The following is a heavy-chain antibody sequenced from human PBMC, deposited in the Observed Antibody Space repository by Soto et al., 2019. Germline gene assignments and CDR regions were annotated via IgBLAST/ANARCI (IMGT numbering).Heavy chain of an antibody. J-gene: IGHJ4*02. CDR2: INDSGST. V-gene: IGHV4-34*01. D-gene: IGHD3-22*01. CDR3: ASEPYYYDSSGYYPPRSSFDY. Sequence: PSETLSLTCAVYGGSFSGYYWSWIRQPPGKGLEWIGEINDSGSTNYNPSLKSRVTMSIDTSKDQFSLKLSSVTAADTAVYYCASEPYYYDSSGYYPPRSSFDYWGQGTLVTVSS. CDR1: GGSFSGYY.